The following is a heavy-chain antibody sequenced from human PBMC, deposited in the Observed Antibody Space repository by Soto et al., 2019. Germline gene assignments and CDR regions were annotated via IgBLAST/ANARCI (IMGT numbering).Heavy chain of an antibody. V-gene: IGHV3-23*01. D-gene: IGHD6-13*01. J-gene: IGHJ4*02. CDR2: ISGSGGST. CDR1: GFTFSSYA. Sequence: EVQLLESGGGLVQPGGSLRLSCAASGFTFSSYAMSWVRQAPGKGLEWVSAISGSGGSTYYADSVKGRFTISRDNSKNTLYLQMNSLSAEDTAVYYCAKDVRVGYSSIDYWGQGTLVTVSS. CDR3: AKDVRVGYSSIDY.